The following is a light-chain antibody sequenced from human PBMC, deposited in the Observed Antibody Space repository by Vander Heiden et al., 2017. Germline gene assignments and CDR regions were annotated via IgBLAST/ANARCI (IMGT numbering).Light chain of an antibody. J-gene: IGLJ3*02. Sequence: SSELTHDPAVSVALGQTVRHTCQGDSLRRYYASWYQQQPGQAPILLVFGKAKRPSGIPDRFSCSSSGNTATPTVTGAQAEDEADYYCYSRDTIPSPAGLFGGGTKLTVL. CDR1: SLRRYY. V-gene: IGLV3-19*01. CDR3: YSRDTIPSPAGL. CDR2: GKA.